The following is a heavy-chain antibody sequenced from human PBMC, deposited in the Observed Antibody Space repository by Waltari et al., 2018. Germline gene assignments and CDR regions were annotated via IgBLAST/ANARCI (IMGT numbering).Heavy chain of an antibody. V-gene: IGHV3-30*02. CDR3: ATECGGGCSDDY. Sequence: QVQLVESGGGEVQPGGSLRLSCAASGFTFNKYGIHGVRQAPGKGLGWVAFIWYDGSNQYYVDSVKGRFTISRDSSKNTVYLQMNNLRVDDTAVYYCATECGGGCSDDYWGQGTLVIVSS. CDR1: GFTFNKYG. CDR2: IWYDGSNQ. J-gene: IGHJ4*02. D-gene: IGHD2-21*01.